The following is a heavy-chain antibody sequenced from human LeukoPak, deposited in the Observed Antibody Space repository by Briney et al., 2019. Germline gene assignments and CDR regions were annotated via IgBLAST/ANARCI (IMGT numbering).Heavy chain of an antibody. CDR3: ARDWGLRYFHDAFDI. J-gene: IGHJ3*02. V-gene: IGHV4-59*01. Sequence: KPSETLSLTCTVSGGSISSYYWSWIRQHPGRGREWMGYIYYSGSTNYTPSLKSRVTISVDTSKNQFSLKLSSVTAADTAVYYCARDWGLRYFHDAFDIWGQGTMVTVSS. CDR1: GGSISSYY. CDR2: IYYSGST. D-gene: IGHD3-9*01.